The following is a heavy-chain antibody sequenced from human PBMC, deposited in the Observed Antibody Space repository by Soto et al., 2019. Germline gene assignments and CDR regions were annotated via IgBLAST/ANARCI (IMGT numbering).Heavy chain of an antibody. V-gene: IGHV3-23*01. CDR3: AKGGGLGVEILIYYYYGMDV. CDR1: GFTFSSYA. J-gene: IGHJ6*02. D-gene: IGHD3-3*01. Sequence: GGSLRLSCAASGFTFSSYAMSWVRQAPGKGLEWVSAISGSGGSTYYADSVKGRFTISRDNSKNTLYLQMNSLRAEDTAVYYCAKGGGLGVEILIYYYYGMDVWGQGTTVTVSS. CDR2: ISGSGGST.